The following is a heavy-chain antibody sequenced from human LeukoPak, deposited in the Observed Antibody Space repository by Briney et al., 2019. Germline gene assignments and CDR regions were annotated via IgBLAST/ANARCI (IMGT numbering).Heavy chain of an antibody. CDR2: ITTSSSYI. Sequence: SCKVSGYTLTELSMHWVRQAPGKGLEWVSSITTSSSYIYYADSVKGRFTISRDNAKKLLYLHMNSLRAEDTAVYYCARRWLQSWAFDIWGQGTMVTVSS. V-gene: IGHV3-21*01. CDR3: ARRWLQSWAFDI. J-gene: IGHJ3*02. CDR1: GYTLTELS. D-gene: IGHD5-24*01.